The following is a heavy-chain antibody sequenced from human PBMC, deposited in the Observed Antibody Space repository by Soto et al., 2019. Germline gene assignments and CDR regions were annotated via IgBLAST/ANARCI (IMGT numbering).Heavy chain of an antibody. CDR1: GGLISSYA. Sequence: QAQLVQSGTEVRKPGSSVKVSCKASGGLISSYAIMWVRQAPGQDLEWVGDIIPFVGTPNYAQKFQGRVTISVDESSTTAFLELSRLTSQDAGVFYCARGFQTNTEAGVYGMDLWGQGTTVTVSS. J-gene: IGHJ6*02. CDR2: IIPFVGTP. V-gene: IGHV1-69*01. CDR3: ARGFQTNTEAGVYGMDL. D-gene: IGHD5-18*01.